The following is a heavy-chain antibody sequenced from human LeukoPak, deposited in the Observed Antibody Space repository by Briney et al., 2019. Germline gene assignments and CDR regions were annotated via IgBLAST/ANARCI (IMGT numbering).Heavy chain of an antibody. CDR2: INPSGGST. D-gene: IGHD2-2*01. J-gene: IGHJ4*02. CDR1: GYTFTSYY. CDR3: ARETIVVVPAAMSTSGSSVSVDFGY. V-gene: IGHV1-46*01. Sequence: ASVKVSCKASGYTFTSYYMHWVRQAPGQGLEWMGIINPSGGSTSYAQKFQGRVTMTRDTSTSTVYMELSSLRSEDTAVYYCARETIVVVPAAMSTSGSSVSVDFGYWGPGTLVTVSS.